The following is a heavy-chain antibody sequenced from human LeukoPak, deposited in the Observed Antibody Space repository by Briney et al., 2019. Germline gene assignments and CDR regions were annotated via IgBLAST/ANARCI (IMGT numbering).Heavy chain of an antibody. V-gene: IGHV1-46*01. CDR1: GYTFTGYY. J-gene: IGHJ2*01. Sequence: ASVKVSCKASGYTFTGYYMHWVRQAPGQGLEWMGIINPSGGSTSYAQKFQGRVTMTRDMSTSTVYMELSSLRSEDTAVYYCARGGIAVAFVNWYFDLWGRGTLVTVSS. CDR3: ARGGIAVAFVNWYFDL. CDR2: INPSGGST. D-gene: IGHD6-19*01.